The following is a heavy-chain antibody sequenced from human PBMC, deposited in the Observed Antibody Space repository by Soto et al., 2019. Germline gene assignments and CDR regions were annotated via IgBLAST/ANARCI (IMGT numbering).Heavy chain of an antibody. V-gene: IGHV3-30*18. D-gene: IGHD6-13*01. J-gene: IGHJ6*03. Sequence: SLRLSFAASGFTFISYGIHWVRQAPGKGLEWVAVISYDGSNKYYADSVKGRFTISRDNSKNTLYLQMNSLRAEDTAVYYCAKQLVYYYYYYMDVWGKGTTVTVS. CDR1: GFTFISYG. CDR3: AKQLVYYYYYYMDV. CDR2: ISYDGSNK.